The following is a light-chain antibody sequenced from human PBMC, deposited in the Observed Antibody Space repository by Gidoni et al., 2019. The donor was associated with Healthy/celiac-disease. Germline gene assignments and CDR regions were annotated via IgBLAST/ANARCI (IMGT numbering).Light chain of an antibody. J-gene: IGKJ3*01. V-gene: IGKV3-15*01. CDR3: QQYNNWPSGFT. CDR1: RSVSSN. Sequence: EIVMTQSPATLSVSPGERATLSSRTSRSVSSNFTWYQQKPGQAPRLLIYGASTRATGIPARFSGSGSGTEFTLTISSLQSEDFAVYYCQQYNNWPSGFTFGPGTKVDIK. CDR2: GAS.